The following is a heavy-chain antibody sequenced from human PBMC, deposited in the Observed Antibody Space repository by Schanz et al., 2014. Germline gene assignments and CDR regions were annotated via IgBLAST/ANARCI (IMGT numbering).Heavy chain of an antibody. CDR2: IWYDGNNK. J-gene: IGHJ4*02. V-gene: IGHV3-33*08. CDR3: ARTTNPFNFDSWPYLDY. Sequence: VQLVESGGGLVQPGGSLRLSCAASGITFSDYAMSWVRQAPGKGLEWVAVIWYDGNNKFYADSVKGRFTISRDNSKNTLYLQMNSLRAEDTAVYYCARTTNPFNFDSWPYLDYWGQGTLVTVSS. D-gene: IGHD3-9*01. CDR1: GITFSDYA.